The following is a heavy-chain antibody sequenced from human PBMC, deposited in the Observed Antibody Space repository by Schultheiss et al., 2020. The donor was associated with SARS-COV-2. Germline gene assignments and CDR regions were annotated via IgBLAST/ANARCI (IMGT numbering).Heavy chain of an antibody. Sequence: GESLKISCAASGFTFSSYAMSWVRQAPGKGLEWVSAISGSGGSTYYADSVKGRFTISRDNSKNTLYLQMNSLRAEDTAVYYCARDGARSDFYYYYYGMDVWGQGTTVTVSS. J-gene: IGHJ6*02. CDR2: ISGSGGST. CDR1: GFTFSSYA. CDR3: ARDGARSDFYYYYYGMDV. V-gene: IGHV3-23*01. D-gene: IGHD2-21*01.